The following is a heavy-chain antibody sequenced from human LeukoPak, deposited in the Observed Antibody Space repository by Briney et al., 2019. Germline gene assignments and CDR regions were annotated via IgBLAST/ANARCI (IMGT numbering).Heavy chain of an antibody. Sequence: SETLSLTCTVSGGSISSDGYYWSWIRQHPGKGLEWIGAIYYTGSTYYNPSLKSRATISVDTSKNHFSLKLTPVTAADAAVYYCARGTGGAAAADFDPWGQGTLVTVSS. V-gene: IGHV4-31*03. CDR3: ARGTGGAAAADFDP. J-gene: IGHJ5*02. CDR2: IYYTGST. D-gene: IGHD6-13*01. CDR1: GGSISSDGYY.